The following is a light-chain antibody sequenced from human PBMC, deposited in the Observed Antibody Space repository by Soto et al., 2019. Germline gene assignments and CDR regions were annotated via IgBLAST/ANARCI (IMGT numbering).Light chain of an antibody. CDR3: QQYHSWPPIT. CDR2: GAS. Sequence: EVVMTQSPATLSVSPGERATLSCRASESVSTNLAWYQQRPGQAPRLVSYGASTRATGIPARFSGGGSGTEFTLTLSSLQAEDFAVYYCQQYHSWPPITFGQGTRLEIK. V-gene: IGKV3-15*01. CDR1: ESVSTN. J-gene: IGKJ5*01.